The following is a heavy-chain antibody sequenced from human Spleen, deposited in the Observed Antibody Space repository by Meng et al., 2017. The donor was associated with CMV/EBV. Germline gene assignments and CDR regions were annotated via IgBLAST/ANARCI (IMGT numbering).Heavy chain of an antibody. V-gene: IGHV2-5*02. CDR2: IYWDNDK. Sequence: TCTVSGFSLSTSAVGVAWIRQPPGKALEWLALIYWDNDKRYNPSLKNRLTITRDTSKNQVVLTMTNMDPVDTATYYCARAVENSWFDPWGQGTLVTSPQ. J-gene: IGHJ5*02. CDR1: GFSLSTSAVG. D-gene: IGHD1-1*01. CDR3: ARAVENSWFDP.